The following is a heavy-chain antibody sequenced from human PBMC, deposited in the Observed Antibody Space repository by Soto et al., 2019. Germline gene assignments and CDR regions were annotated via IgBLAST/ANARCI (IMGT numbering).Heavy chain of an antibody. D-gene: IGHD3-3*01. J-gene: IGHJ5*02. CDR1: GFTFSGYA. CDR3: SRLQANYGVLKNGIRFDP. Sequence: GGSLRLSCAASGFTFSGYAMSWVRQAPGKGLEWVSTINGGADRTYYAESVKGRFTISRDNFKNALDLQMDSLRAEDTAIYYCSRLQANYGVLKNGIRFDPWGQGTLVTGSS. V-gene: IGHV3-23*01. CDR2: INGGADRT.